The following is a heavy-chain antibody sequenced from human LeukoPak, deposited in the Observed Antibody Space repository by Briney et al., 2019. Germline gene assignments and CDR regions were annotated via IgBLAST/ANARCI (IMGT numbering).Heavy chain of an antibody. D-gene: IGHD5-18*01. J-gene: IGHJ4*02. Sequence: ASVKVSCKASGYTFTGYYMHWVRQAPGQGLEWMGWINPNSGGTNYAQKFQGRVTMTRDTSISTAYMELSRLRSDDTAVYYCAREKFRGYSYGSDYWGQGTLVTVSS. V-gene: IGHV1-2*02. CDR2: INPNSGGT. CDR3: AREKFRGYSYGSDY. CDR1: GYTFTGYY.